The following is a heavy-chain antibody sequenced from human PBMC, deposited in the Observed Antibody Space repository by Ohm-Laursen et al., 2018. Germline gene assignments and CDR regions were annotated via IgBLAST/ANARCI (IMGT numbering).Heavy chain of an antibody. CDR2: ISWNSGSI. CDR3: AKDIDGGLRYFDWLFLL. V-gene: IGHV3-9*01. Sequence: SLRLSCAASGFTFADYAMHWVRQAPGKGLEWVSGISWNSGSIGYADSVKGRFTISRDNAKNSLYLQMNSLRAEDTALYYCAKDIDGGLRYFDWLFLLWGQGTLVTVSS. CDR1: GFTFADYA. D-gene: IGHD3-9*01. J-gene: IGHJ4*02.